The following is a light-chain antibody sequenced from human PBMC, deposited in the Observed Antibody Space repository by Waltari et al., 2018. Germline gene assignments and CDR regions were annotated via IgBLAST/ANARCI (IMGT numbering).Light chain of an antibody. Sequence: QSALTQPASVSGSPGQSITISCTGTSSDVGAYDYVPWYQQHPGKAPKVVIYDVTKRPSGVSNRFPGSKSGSTASLTISGLQAEDEADYYCSSRTSSITWVFGGGTKLTVL. CDR3: SSRTSSITWV. J-gene: IGLJ3*02. CDR2: DVT. CDR1: SSDVGAYDY. V-gene: IGLV2-14*03.